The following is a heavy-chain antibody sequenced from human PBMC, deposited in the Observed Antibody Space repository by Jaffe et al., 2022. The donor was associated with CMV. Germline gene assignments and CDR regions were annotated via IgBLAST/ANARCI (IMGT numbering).Heavy chain of an antibody. CDR1: GFTFSSDP. J-gene: IGHJ4*02. CDR3: VKDPRADISNPGY. V-gene: IGHV3-23*01. CDR2: ISGIAGST. Sequence: VQLLESGGGLVQPGGSLRLSCAASGFTFSSDPMSWVRQAPGKGLEWVSSISGIAGSTDFADSVKGRFTISRDNSKNTLYLQMNSLRAEDTAIYYCVKDPRADISNPGYWGQGTLVTVSS. D-gene: IGHD2-15*01.